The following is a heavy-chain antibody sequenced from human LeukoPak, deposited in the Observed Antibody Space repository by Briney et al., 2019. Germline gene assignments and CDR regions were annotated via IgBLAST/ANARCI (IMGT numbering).Heavy chain of an antibody. D-gene: IGHD2-2*01. V-gene: IGHV4-34*01. Sequence: PGGSLRLSCAASGFTFSSYSMNWVRQPPGKGLEWIGEINHSGSTNYNPSLKSRVTISVDTSKNQFSLKLSSVTAADTTVYYCARQNFYRYCRSTSCYRPYYYYYMDVWGKGTTVTISS. J-gene: IGHJ6*03. CDR1: GFTFSSYS. CDR3: ARQNFYRYCRSTSCYRPYYYYYMDV. CDR2: INHSGST.